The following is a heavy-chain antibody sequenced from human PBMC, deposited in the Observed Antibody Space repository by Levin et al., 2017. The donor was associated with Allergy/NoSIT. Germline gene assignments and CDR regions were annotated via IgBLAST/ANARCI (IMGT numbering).Heavy chain of an antibody. V-gene: IGHV3-49*03. J-gene: IGHJ4*02. CDR1: GFTFGDYA. CDR2: IRSKAYGGTT. D-gene: IGHD3-3*01. CDR3: TRDDFRPGHYFDY. Sequence: PGGSLRLSCTASGFTFGDYAMSWFRQAPGKGLEWVSFIRSKAYGGTTEYAASVKGRFTISRDDSKGIAYLQMNSLKTEDTAVYYCTRDDFRPGHYFDYWGQGTLVTVSS.